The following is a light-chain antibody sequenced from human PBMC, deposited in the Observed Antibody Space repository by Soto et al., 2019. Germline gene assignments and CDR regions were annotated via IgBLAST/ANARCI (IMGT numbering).Light chain of an antibody. Sequence: QSVLTQSPSASGTPGQRVTIPCSGTRSKIGTYTVNWYQQLPGTAPTPLIWRNHQRPSGVPDRFSGSKSGTSASLAISGPQSEDEADYYCAAWDDSLRAVVFGGGTKLTVL. CDR1: RSKIGTYT. CDR3: AAWDDSLRAVV. CDR2: RNH. J-gene: IGLJ2*01. V-gene: IGLV1-44*01.